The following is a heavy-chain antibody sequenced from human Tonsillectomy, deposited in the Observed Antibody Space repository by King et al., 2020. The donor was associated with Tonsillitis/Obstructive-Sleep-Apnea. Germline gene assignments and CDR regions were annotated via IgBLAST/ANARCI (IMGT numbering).Heavy chain of an antibody. CDR2: ISYDGSNK. CDR3: ARGGFGDRGDY. D-gene: IGHD3-10*01. CDR1: GFTFSSYA. Sequence: VQLVESGGGVVQPGRSLRLSCAASGFTFSSYAMHWVRQAPGKGLEWVAVISYDGSNKYYADSVTGRFTISRDNSKNTLYLQMNSLRAEDTAVYYCARGGFGDRGDYWGQGTLVTVSS. V-gene: IGHV3-30*01. J-gene: IGHJ4*02.